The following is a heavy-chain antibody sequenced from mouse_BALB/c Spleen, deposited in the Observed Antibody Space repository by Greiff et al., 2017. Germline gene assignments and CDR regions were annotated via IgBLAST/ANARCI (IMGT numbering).Heavy chain of an antibody. Sequence: VESGGGLVQPGGSRKLSCAASGFTFSSFGMHWVRQAPEKGLEWVAYISSGSSTIYYADTVKGRFTISRDNPKNTLFLQMTSLRSEDTAMYYCARHGNDAMDYWGQGTSVTVSS. V-gene: IGHV5-17*02. CDR1: GFTFSSFG. J-gene: IGHJ4*01. CDR3: ARHGNDAMDY. D-gene: IGHD2-1*01. CDR2: ISSGSSTI.